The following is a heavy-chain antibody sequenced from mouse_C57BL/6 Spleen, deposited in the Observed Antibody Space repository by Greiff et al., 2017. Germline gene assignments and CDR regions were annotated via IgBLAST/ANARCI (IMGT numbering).Heavy chain of an antibody. CDR3: TTLITTVVAPGYAMDY. Sequence: VQLKHSGAELVRPGASVKLSCTASGFNIKDYYMHWVKQRPEQGLEWIGRIDPEDGVTEYAPKFQGKATMTADTSSNTAYLQLSSLTSEDTAVYYCTTLITTVVAPGYAMDYWGQGTSVTVSS. V-gene: IGHV14-1*01. CDR1: GFNIKDYY. D-gene: IGHD1-1*01. CDR2: IDPEDGVT. J-gene: IGHJ4*01.